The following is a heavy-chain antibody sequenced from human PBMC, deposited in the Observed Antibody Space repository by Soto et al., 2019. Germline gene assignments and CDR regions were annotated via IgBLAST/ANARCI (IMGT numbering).Heavy chain of an antibody. D-gene: IGHD1-26*01. CDR2: ISVYNGHT. CDR1: GYTFSSYG. J-gene: IGHJ4*02. CDR3: PICDFSECLPLPDH. Sequence: QVHLMQSGAEVKSPGASVRVSCKASGYTFSSYGVSWVRQAPGQGLEFMGWISVYNGHTNYAQKFQGRVTMTTDTSTPAPYMELRGLTSADTAVCLCPICDFSECLPLPDHSGQGALVTVSA. V-gene: IGHV1-18*01.